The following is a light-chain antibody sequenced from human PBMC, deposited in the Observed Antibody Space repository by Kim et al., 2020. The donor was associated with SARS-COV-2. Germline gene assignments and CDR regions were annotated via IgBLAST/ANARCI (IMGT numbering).Light chain of an antibody. CDR1: GSNIGSNP. J-gene: IGLJ2*01. V-gene: IGLV1-44*01. Sequence: QSVLTQPPSASETPGQWVTISCSGSGSNIGSNPVNWYQQLPGTAPKLLIYYSDQRPSGVPDRFSGSKSGTSASLAISGLQSEDEADYHCAAWDDNLKAVVFGGGTKSPS. CDR2: YSD. CDR3: AAWDDNLKAVV.